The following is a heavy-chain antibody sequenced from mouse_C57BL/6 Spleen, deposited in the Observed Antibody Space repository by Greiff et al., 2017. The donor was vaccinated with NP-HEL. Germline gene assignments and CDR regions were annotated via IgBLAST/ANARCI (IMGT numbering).Heavy chain of an antibody. CDR2: IYPSDSET. V-gene: IGHV1-61*01. D-gene: IGHD2-1*01. J-gene: IGHJ1*03. CDR1: GYTFTSYW. Sequence: QVQLQQPGAELVRPGSSVKLSCKASGYTFTSYWMDWVKQRPGQGLEWIGNIYPSDSETHYNQKFKDKATLTVDKSSSTAYMQLSSLTSEDSAVYYCARSPLGNYGYWYFDVWGTGTTVTVAS. CDR3: ARSPLGNYGYWYFDV.